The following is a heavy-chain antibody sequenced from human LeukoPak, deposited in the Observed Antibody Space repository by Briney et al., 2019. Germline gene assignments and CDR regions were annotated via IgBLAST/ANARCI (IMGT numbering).Heavy chain of an antibody. CDR2: IYGGGTT. CDR3: ARARGYCSSTSCFGGYYYGIDV. J-gene: IGHJ6*02. V-gene: IGHV3-66*01. Sequence: PGGSLRLSCAASGFTVSSNYMSWVRQAPGKGLEWVSVIYGGGTTYYAYSVKGRFTISRDNYKNTLYLQMNSLRAEDTAVYYCARARGYCSSTSCFGGYYYGIDVWGQGTTVTVSS. CDR1: GFTVSSNY. D-gene: IGHD2-2*01.